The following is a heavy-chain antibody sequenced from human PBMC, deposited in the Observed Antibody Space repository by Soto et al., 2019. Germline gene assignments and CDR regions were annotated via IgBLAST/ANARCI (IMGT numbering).Heavy chain of an antibody. CDR1: GFTFSSYA. CDR3: AKASSSGWYADY. J-gene: IGHJ4*02. Sequence: GGSLRLSCAASGFTFSSYAMTWVRQAPGKGLEWVSALSGSGGGIYYADSVKGRFTISRDNSKNTLYLQMNSLRAEDTAVYYCAKASSSGWYADYWGQGTLVTVSS. CDR2: LSGSGGGI. V-gene: IGHV3-23*01. D-gene: IGHD6-19*01.